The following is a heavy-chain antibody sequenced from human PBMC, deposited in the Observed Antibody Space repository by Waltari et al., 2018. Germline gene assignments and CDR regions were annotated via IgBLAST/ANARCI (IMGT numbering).Heavy chain of an antibody. CDR1: GGPVSSGSYY. CDR3: ARDYDILTGYAFDI. D-gene: IGHD3-9*01. J-gene: IGHJ3*02. CDR2: IYYSGST. Sequence: QVQLQESGPGLVKPSETLSLTCTVSGGPVSSGSYYWSWIRQPPGKGLEWIGYIYYSGSTNYNPSLKSRVTISVDTSKNQFSLKLSSVTAADTAVYYCARDYDILTGYAFDIWGQGTMVTVSS. V-gene: IGHV4-61*01.